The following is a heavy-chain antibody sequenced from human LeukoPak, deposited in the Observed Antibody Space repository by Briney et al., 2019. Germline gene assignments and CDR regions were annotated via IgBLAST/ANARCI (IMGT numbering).Heavy chain of an antibody. CDR3: AKDPRGFGEFVDY. V-gene: IGHV3-21*04. J-gene: IGHJ4*02. D-gene: IGHD3-10*01. CDR2: ISSSSSYI. Sequence: GGSLRLSCAASGFTFSSYSMNWVRQAPGKGLEWVSSISSSSSYIYYADSVKGRFTISRDNSKNTLYLQMNSLRAEDTAVYYCAKDPRGFGEFVDYWGQGTLVTVSS. CDR1: GFTFSSYS.